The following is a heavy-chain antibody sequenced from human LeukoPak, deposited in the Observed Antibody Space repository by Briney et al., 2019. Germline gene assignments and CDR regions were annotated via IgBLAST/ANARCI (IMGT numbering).Heavy chain of an antibody. Sequence: SETLSLTCAVYGGSFTNYYWTWIRQPPGKGLEWIGEINQSGISNYNPSLRSRVTMSIDTSKNHFSLKLSSVTAADTAVYYCARGTAPDWYFDLWGRGTLVTVSS. CDR2: INQSGIS. V-gene: IGHV4-34*01. J-gene: IGHJ2*01. CDR3: ARGTAPDWYFDL. CDR1: GGSFTNYY.